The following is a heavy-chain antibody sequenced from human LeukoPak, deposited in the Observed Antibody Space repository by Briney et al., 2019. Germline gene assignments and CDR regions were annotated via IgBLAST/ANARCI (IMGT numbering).Heavy chain of an antibody. CDR2: IYYSGST. CDR1: GGSISSSSYY. Sequence: KTSETLSLTCTVSGGSISSSSYYWGWIRQPPGKGLEWIGSIYYSGSTYYNPSLKSRVTISVDTSKNQFSLKLSSVTAADTAVYYCARGLKQWLVPYFDYWGQGTLVTVSS. V-gene: IGHV4-39*07. J-gene: IGHJ4*02. D-gene: IGHD6-19*01. CDR3: ARGLKQWLVPYFDY.